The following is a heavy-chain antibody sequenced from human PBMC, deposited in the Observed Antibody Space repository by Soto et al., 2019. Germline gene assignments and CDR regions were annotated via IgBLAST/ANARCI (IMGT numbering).Heavy chain of an antibody. D-gene: IGHD3-10*01. J-gene: IGHJ6*02. CDR1: GFSLANFP. CDR3: AKDRITMVRGVKGMDV. V-gene: IGHV3-48*01. Sequence: PGGSLRLSCVASGFSLANFPMNWVRQTPGKGLEWISYISPRGDNIYYADSVKGRFTISRDNSKNTLYLQMNSLRAEDTAVYYCAKDRITMVRGVKGMDVWGQGTTVTVSS. CDR2: ISPRGDNI.